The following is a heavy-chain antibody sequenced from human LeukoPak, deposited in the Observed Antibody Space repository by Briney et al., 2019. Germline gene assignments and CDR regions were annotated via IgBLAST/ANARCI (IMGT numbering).Heavy chain of an antibody. CDR1: GYNFTNYW. J-gene: IGHJ4*02. Sequence: GESLKISCKGSGYNFTNYWIGWVRQMPGKGLEWMGIIYPGDSDTTYSPSFQGQVTISADKSISAAYLQWSSLKASDTAMYYCARRRDGYNYVGTDYWGQGTLVTVSS. CDR2: IYPGDSDT. CDR3: ARRRDGYNYVGTDY. V-gene: IGHV5-51*01. D-gene: IGHD5-24*01.